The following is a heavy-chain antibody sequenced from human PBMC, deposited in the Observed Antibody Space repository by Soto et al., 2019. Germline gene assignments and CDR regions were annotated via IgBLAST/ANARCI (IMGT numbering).Heavy chain of an antibody. CDR3: ARAVEYGSGSYYKDY. CDR2: ISAYNGNT. CDR1: GYTFTSYG. Sequence: ASVKVSCKASGYTFTSYGISWVRQAPGQGLEWMGWISAYNGNTNYAQKLQGRVTMTTDTSTSTAYMELRSLRSDDTAVYYCARAVEYGSGSYYKDYWGQGTLVTVSS. V-gene: IGHV1-18*01. D-gene: IGHD3-10*01. J-gene: IGHJ4*02.